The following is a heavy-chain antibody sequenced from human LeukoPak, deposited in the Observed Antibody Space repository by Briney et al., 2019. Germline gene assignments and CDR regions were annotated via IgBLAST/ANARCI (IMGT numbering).Heavy chain of an antibody. J-gene: IGHJ5*02. D-gene: IGHD2-8*01. V-gene: IGHV3-30-3*01. CDR3: ARDLSLPIVLMVYVSLDP. Sequence: GGSLRLSCAASGFTFSSYAMHWVRQAPGKGLEWVAVISYDGSNKYYADSVKGRFTISRDNSKNTLYLQMNSLRAEDTAVYYCARDLSLPIVLMVYVSLDPWGQGTLVTVSS. CDR1: GFTFSSYA. CDR2: ISYDGSNK.